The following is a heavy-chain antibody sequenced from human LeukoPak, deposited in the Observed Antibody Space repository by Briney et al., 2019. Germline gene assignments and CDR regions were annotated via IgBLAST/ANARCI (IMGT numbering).Heavy chain of an antibody. CDR1: GYTFTNYG. J-gene: IGHJ4*02. D-gene: IGHD3-10*01. CDR2: ISAYNANT. Sequence: ASVKVSCKASGYTFTNYGISWVRQAPGQGLEWMGWISAYNANTNYAQILQGRGTMSTDTSTSTAYMELRSLRSDDTAVYYCARDYYYGSGSYYNVLDFWGQGTLVTASS. V-gene: IGHV1-18*01. CDR3: ARDYYYGSGSYYNVLDF.